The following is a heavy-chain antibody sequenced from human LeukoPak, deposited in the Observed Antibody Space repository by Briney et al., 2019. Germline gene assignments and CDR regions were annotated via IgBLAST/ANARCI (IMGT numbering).Heavy chain of an antibody. CDR2: IYPSGS. J-gene: IGHJ3*02. V-gene: IGHV4-4*07. Sequence: SETLSLTCTVSGASISSYHWSWIRQPAGKGLEWIGRIYPSGSDYNPSLKSRVTISVDKSKNHFSLKLSSVTAADTAVYYCARGRGDGYNLAPDAFDIWGQGTMVTVSS. CDR3: ARGRGDGYNLAPDAFDI. D-gene: IGHD5-24*01. CDR1: GASISSYH.